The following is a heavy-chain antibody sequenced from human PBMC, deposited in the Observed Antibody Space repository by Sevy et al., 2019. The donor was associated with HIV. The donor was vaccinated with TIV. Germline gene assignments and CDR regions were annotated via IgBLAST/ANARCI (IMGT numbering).Heavy chain of an antibody. V-gene: IGHV3-33*01. CDR1: GFSFSDYG. CDR3: AIDNLLHMMISMLRGDLSYNFDH. D-gene: IGHD3-10*01. J-gene: IGHJ4*02. CDR2: IWYDGINK. Sequence: GGFLRLSCEVFGFSFSDYGMHWVRQAPGKGLEWVAAIWYDGINKYYADSVKGRFTISIDNSKNTLYLQMNSLTDEDTAIYYCAIDNLLHMMISMLRGDLSYNFDHWGQGTLVTVSS.